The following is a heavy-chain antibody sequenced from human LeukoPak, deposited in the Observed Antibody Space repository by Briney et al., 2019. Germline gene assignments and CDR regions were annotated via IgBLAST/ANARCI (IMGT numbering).Heavy chain of an antibody. CDR2: INPNSGDT. V-gene: IGHV1-2*02. CDR3: ARDRTGRIIDFDF. J-gene: IGHJ4*02. D-gene: IGHD3-16*02. CDR1: GYTFSDYY. Sequence: ASVKVSCKASGYTFSDYYMHWVRQAPGQGLEWMGWINPNSGDTNYAQKFQGRVTMTTDTSTSTAYMEAMSLRFDDTAVYYCARDRTGRIIDFDFWGQGTLVTVSS.